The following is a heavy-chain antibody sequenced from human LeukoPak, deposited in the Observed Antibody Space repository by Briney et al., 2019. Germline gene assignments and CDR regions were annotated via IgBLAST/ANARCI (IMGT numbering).Heavy chain of an antibody. Sequence: GGSLRLSCAASGFTFSAYYMSWIRQAPGKGLEWVSYISSSGSTIYYADSVKGRFTISRDNAKNSLYLQMNSLRAEDTAVYYCARDGAYCSSTSCYSDYWGQGTLVTVSS. J-gene: IGHJ4*02. CDR1: GFTFSAYY. V-gene: IGHV3-11*01. D-gene: IGHD2-2*01. CDR2: ISSSGSTI. CDR3: ARDGAYCSSTSCYSDY.